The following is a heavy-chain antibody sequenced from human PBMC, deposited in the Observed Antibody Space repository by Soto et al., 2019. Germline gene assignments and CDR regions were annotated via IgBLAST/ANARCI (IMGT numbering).Heavy chain of an antibody. V-gene: IGHV1-2*02. J-gene: IGHJ6*02. CDR2: INPNSGGT. D-gene: IGHD1-26*01. CDR1: GYTFTGYY. CDR3: ARARSLVYYYGMDV. Sequence: GASVKVSCKASGYTFTGYYMHWVRQAPGQGLEWMGWINPNSGGTNYAQKFQGRVTMTRDTSISTAYMELSRLRSDDTAVYYCARARSLVYYYGMDVWGQGTTVTVSS.